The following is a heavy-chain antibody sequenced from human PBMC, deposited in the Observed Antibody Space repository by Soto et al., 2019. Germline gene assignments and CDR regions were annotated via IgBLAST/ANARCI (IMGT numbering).Heavy chain of an antibody. D-gene: IGHD2-21*02. CDR1: GFIFSSYE. CDR2: ISSSGSTI. V-gene: IGHV3-48*03. Sequence: PGRSLRLSCAAYGFIFSSYEMNWVLQATGKRLEWVSYISSSGSTIYYADSVKGRFTISRDNAKNSLYLQMNSMTAEDTAVYYCARDIQYGGHSVVPYYGMDVWGQGTTVTVSS. J-gene: IGHJ6*02. CDR3: ARDIQYGGHSVVPYYGMDV.